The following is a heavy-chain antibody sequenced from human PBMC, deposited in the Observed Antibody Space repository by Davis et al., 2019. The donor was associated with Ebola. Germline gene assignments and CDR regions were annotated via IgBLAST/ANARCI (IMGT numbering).Heavy chain of an antibody. CDR3: ARLLDNGGCFDY. J-gene: IGHJ4*02. CDR1: GGSISSSNW. CDR2: IYHSGST. V-gene: IGHV4-4*02. D-gene: IGHD4-23*01. Sequence: PSETLSLTCAVSGGSISSSNWWSWVRQPPGKGLEWIGEIYHSGSTNYNPSLKSRVTTSVDKSKNQFSLKLSSVTAADTAVYYCARLLDNGGCFDYWGQGTLVTVSS.